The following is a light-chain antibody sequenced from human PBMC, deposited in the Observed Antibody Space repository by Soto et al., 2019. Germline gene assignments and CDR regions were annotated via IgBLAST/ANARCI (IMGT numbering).Light chain of an antibody. CDR1: QSVLYSSNNKNY. CDR3: QQYYSTPLT. CDR2: WAS. J-gene: IGKJ1*01. Sequence: DIVMTQSPDSLAVSLGERATINCKSSQSVLYSSNNKNYLAWYQQKPGQLPNLLIYWASTRESGVPDRFSGSGSGTDFTLTISSLQAEDVAVYYCQQYYSTPLTFGQGTKVDIK. V-gene: IGKV4-1*01.